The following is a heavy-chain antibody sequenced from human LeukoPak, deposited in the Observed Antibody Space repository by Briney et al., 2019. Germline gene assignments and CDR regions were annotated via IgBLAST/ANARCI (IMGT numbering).Heavy chain of an antibody. CDR2: IRYDGSDK. V-gene: IGHV3-30*02. J-gene: IGHJ4*02. CDR3: AKDATTVTSQGDY. D-gene: IGHD4-17*01. Sequence: GGSLRLSCAASGFTFSSYGMHWVRQSPGKGLEWVAFIRYDGSDKYYADSVKGRFTISRDNSKNTLSLQMNSLRPEDTAVYHCAKDATTVTSQGDYWGQGTLVTVSS. CDR1: GFTFSSYG.